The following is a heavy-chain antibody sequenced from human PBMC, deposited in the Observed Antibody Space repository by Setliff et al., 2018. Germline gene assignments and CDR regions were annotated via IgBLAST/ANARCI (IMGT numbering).Heavy chain of an antibody. CDR3: ARVRVVQGYYEFDY. J-gene: IGHJ4*02. CDR1: DYSITNNHY. D-gene: IGHD3-16*01. V-gene: IGHV4-38-2*01. CDR2: IYYNGNT. Sequence: PSETLSLTCAVSDYSITNNHYWGWIRQSPGKGLEWIGNIYYNGNTNKNPSLKSRVTISVDTSRDQFSLRLSSVTAADTAMYYCARVRVVQGYYEFDYWGQGTLVTVSS.